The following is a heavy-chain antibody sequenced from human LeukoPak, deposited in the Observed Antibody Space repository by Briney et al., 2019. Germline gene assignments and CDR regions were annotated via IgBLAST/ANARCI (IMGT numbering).Heavy chain of an antibody. CDR1: GFTFSSYA. J-gene: IGHJ4*02. CDR2: IGVDADAGST. Sequence: GGSLRLSCAASGFTFSSYAMTWVRQAPAKGLEWVSTIGVDADAGSTYYAGSVKGRFIISRDNSKNRLFLQMNSLRAEDTAVYYCAKDPTHYRVWDYYETIGLSYWGQGTLVTVSS. V-gene: IGHV3-23*01. CDR3: AKDPTHYRVWDYYETIGLSY. D-gene: IGHD3-22*01.